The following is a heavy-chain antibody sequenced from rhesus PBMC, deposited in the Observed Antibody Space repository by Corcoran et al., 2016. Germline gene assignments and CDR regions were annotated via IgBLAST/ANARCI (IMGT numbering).Heavy chain of an antibody. Sequence: QVQLQESGPGLVKPSETLSLTCAVSGASISSDRWSWIRQPPGKGLEWIGEIFGNSGNSYYNPSLKSRVIISTDASKNQFSLKLSSVTAADTAVYYCARSGYGSGGVYWGQGILVTVSS. D-gene: IGHD4-4*01. CDR2: IFGNSGNS. CDR3: ARSGYGSGGVY. J-gene: IGHJ4*01. V-gene: IGHV4-80*01. CDR1: GASISSDR.